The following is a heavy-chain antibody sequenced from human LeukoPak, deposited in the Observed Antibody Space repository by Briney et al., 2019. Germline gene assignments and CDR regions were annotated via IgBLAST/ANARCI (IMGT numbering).Heavy chain of an antibody. CDR2: VSNSGSST. CDR1: GFTFSNYA. J-gene: IGHJ4*02. V-gene: IGHV3-23*01. Sequence: GGSLRLSCAASGFTFSNYAMSWVRQAPGKGLEWVSTVSNSGSSTYYADSVKGRFTISRDNSKNTLYLQMDSLRAEDTAVYYCARDSRTYGSGSYPYYFDYWGQGTLVTVSS. CDR3: ARDSRTYGSGSYPYYFDY. D-gene: IGHD3-10*01.